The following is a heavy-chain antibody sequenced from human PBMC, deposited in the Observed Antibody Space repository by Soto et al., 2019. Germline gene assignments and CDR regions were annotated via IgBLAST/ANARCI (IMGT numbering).Heavy chain of an antibody. CDR3: AITLIAVAGTTHDY. CDR1: GFTFSSYS. V-gene: IGHV3-21*01. D-gene: IGHD6-19*01. CDR2: ISRSSSYI. J-gene: IGHJ4*02. Sequence: EVQLVESGGGLVKPGGSLRLSCAASGFTFSSYSMNWVRQAPGKGLEWVSSISRSSSYIYYADSVKGRFTISRDNAKNSLYLQMNSLRAEDTAVYYCAITLIAVAGTTHDYWGQGTLVTVSS.